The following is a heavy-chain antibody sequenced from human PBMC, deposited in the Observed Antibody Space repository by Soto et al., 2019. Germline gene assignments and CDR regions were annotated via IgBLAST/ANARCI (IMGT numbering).Heavy chain of an antibody. V-gene: IGHV3-23*01. CDR2: ITYSGDTT. CDR3: AKVLFPILPTTNFDS. J-gene: IGHJ4*02. Sequence: GGSLRLSCAASGFPFSNYAMCWVSPAPGKGLEWVSGITYSGDTTYYADSVKGRFTISRDNSKNTLFLQMNSLRVDDAAVYFCAKVLFPILPTTNFDSWGQGTLVTVSS. D-gene: IGHD1-26*01. CDR1: GFPFSNYA.